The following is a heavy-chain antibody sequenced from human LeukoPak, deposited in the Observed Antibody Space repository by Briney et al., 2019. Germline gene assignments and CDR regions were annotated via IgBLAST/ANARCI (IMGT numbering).Heavy chain of an antibody. CDR1: GYTFTGYY. D-gene: IGHD3-10*01. V-gene: IGHV1-2*02. Sequence: ASVKVSCKASGYTFTGYYMHWVRQAPGQGLEWMGWINPNSGGTNYAQKFQGRVTMTRDTSISTAYMGLSRLRSDDTAVYYCARDSGERGSGSYLIAYWGRGTLVTVSS. CDR3: ARDSGERGSGSYLIAY. J-gene: IGHJ4*02. CDR2: INPNSGGT.